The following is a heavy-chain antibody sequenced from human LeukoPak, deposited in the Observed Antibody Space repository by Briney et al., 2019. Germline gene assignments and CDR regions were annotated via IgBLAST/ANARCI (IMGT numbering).Heavy chain of an antibody. D-gene: IGHD6-6*01. CDR1: GGSISSYY. CDR2: IYTSGST. CDR3: ARHRGSSSSGYLFDY. J-gene: IGHJ4*02. V-gene: IGHV4-4*07. Sequence: SETLSLTCTVSGGSISSYYWSWIRQPAGKGLEWIGRIYTSGSTNYNPSLKSRVTMSVDTSKNQFSLKLSSVTAADTAVYYCARHRGSSSSGYLFDYWGQGTLVTVSS.